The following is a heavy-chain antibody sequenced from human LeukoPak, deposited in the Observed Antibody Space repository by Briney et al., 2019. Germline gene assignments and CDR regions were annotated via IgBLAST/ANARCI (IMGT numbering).Heavy chain of an antibody. CDR3: ARRVGATDYDY. Sequence: SETLSLTCTVSGGSISSHYWSWIRQPPGKGLEWIGEINHSGSTNYNPSLKSRVTISVDTSKNQFSLKLSSVTAADTAVYYCARRVGATDYDYWGQGTLVTVSS. J-gene: IGHJ4*02. CDR1: GGSISSHY. D-gene: IGHD1-26*01. CDR2: INHSGST. V-gene: IGHV4-34*01.